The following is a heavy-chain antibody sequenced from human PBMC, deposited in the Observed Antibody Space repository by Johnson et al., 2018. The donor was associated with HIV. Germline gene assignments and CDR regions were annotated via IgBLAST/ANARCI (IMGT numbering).Heavy chain of an antibody. Sequence: QVQLVESGGGVVQPGGSLRLSCAASGFTFSSYGMHWVRQAPGKGLEWVAFIRYDGRNKYYAASVKGRFTISSDNSKHTMSLQMNSPRVEDTAVYYCARVRGGRENAFDIWGQGTMVTVSS. CDR1: GFTFSSYG. D-gene: IGHD1-26*01. V-gene: IGHV3-30*02. CDR3: ARVRGGRENAFDI. J-gene: IGHJ3*02. CDR2: IRYDGRNK.